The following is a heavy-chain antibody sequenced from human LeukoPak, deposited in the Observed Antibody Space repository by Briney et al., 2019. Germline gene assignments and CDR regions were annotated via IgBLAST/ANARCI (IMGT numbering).Heavy chain of an antibody. CDR2: INPNSGGT. D-gene: IGHD3-16*01. J-gene: IGHJ6*03. V-gene: IGHV1-2*02. CDR3: ARASRGLWEREYYYYMDV. CDR1: GYTFTGYY. Sequence: ASVKVSCKASGYTFTGYYMHWVRQAPGQGLEWMGWINPNSGGTNYAQKFQGRVTVTRDTSISTAYMELSRLRSDDTAVYYCARASRGLWEREYYYYMDVWGKGTTVTISS.